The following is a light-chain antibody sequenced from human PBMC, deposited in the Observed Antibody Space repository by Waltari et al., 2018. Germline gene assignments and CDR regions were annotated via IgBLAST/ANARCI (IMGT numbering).Light chain of an antibody. CDR2: DNF. CDR3: GTWDASLTAWV. CDR1: RSNLGDYY. J-gene: IGLJ3*02. Sequence: SVLTQPPSISAVAGQTVTISCSGTRSNLGDYYVSWYQQVPETAPKILIYDNFKRPSGVSDRFSGSKSGTSATLVITGLQTGDEADYFCGTWDASLTAWVFGGGTRLSVL. V-gene: IGLV1-51*01.